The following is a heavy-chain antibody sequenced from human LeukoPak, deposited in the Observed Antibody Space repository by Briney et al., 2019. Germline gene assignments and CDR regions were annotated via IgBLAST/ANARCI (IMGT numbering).Heavy chain of an antibody. D-gene: IGHD2-2*02. CDR2: IYYSGST. V-gene: IGHV4-59*01. J-gene: IGHJ6*03. CDR3: AGGIYCSSTSCSTEYYYMDV. Sequence: SETLSLTCTVSGGSISSYYWSWIRQSPGKGLEWIGYIYYSGSTNYNPSLKSRVTISVDTSKNQFSLKLSSVTAADTAVYYCAGGIYCSSTSCSTEYYYMDVWGKGTTVTVSS. CDR1: GGSISSYY.